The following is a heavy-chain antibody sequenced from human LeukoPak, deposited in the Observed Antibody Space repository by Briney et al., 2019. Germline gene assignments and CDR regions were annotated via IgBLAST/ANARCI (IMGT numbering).Heavy chain of an antibody. Sequence: GASVKVSCKASGGTFSSYAISWVRQAPGQGLEWMGGIIPIFGTANYAQKFQGRVTITTDESTGTAYMELSSLRSEDTAVYYCAICSSSIGYYYYYYMDVWGKGTTVTVSS. J-gene: IGHJ6*03. CDR3: AICSSSIGYYYYYYMDV. CDR1: GGTFSSYA. CDR2: IIPIFGTA. V-gene: IGHV1-69*05. D-gene: IGHD6-6*01.